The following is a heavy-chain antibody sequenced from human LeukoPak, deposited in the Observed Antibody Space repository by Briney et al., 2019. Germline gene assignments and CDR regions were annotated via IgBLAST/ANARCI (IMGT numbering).Heavy chain of an antibody. V-gene: IGHV3-48*01. D-gene: IGHD3-10*01. J-gene: IGHJ4*02. Sequence: GGSLRLSCAASGFSYSRHAMNWVRQAPGKGLEWISHISGGSDIIEYADSVRGRFTISRDNGRGSLYLQMNSLRVEDTAVYYCARYGSGRNYIDPFDFWGQGTLVAVSS. CDR3: ARYGSGRNYIDPFDF. CDR2: ISGGSDII. CDR1: GFSYSRHA.